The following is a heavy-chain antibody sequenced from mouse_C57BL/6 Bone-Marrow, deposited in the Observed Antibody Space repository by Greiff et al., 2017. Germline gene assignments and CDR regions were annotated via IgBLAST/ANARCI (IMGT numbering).Heavy chain of an antibody. CDR2: IHPYNDDT. Sequence: QVQLQQSGAELVKPGASVKMSCKASGYTFTTYPIEWMNQNHGKSLEWIGNIHPYNDDTKYTEKFKGKATLTVEKSSSTFYLELSRLTSDDSSFYYCAIPIYDGYYWFAYWGQGTLVTVSA. D-gene: IGHD2-3*01. J-gene: IGHJ3*01. V-gene: IGHV1-47*01. CDR3: AIPIYDGYYWFAY. CDR1: GYTFTTYP.